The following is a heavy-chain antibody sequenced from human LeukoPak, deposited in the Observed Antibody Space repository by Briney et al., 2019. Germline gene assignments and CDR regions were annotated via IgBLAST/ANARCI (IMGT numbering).Heavy chain of an antibody. CDR2: ISNSGSHI. Sequence: GGSLRLSCAASRFTLRRYSTRWVRQAPGKGLEWVSSISNSGSHIYYADSVKGRFTISRDNAKNSLYLQMNNLRADDTALYFGANDLHYYLAIYVQGPVTTVTVSS. D-gene: IGHD3-10*01. J-gene: IGHJ6*01. V-gene: IGHV3-21*04. CDR3: ANDLHYYLAIYV. CDR1: RFTLRRYS.